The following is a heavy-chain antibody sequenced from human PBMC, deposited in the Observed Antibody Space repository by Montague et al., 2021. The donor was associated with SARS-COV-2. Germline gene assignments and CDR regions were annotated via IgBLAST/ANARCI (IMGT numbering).Heavy chain of an antibody. Sequence: SLRLSCAASGFSFSSYGMHWVRQASGKGLEWVAATWYDGSNKYYADSVKGRFTISRDNSKNTLSLQMNSLRAEDTAIYYCAKDHQNYYGSGSYYNYYYNGMDVWGQGTTVTVSS. V-gene: IGHV3-33*06. D-gene: IGHD3-10*01. CDR3: AKDHQNYYGSGSYYNYYYNGMDV. CDR2: TWYDGSNK. J-gene: IGHJ6*02. CDR1: GFSFSSYG.